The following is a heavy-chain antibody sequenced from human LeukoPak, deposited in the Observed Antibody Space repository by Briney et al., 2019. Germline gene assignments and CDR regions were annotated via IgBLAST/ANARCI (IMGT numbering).Heavy chain of an antibody. Sequence: GSGPALVNPTQTLTLTCTFSGFSLSTSGMCVSWIRQPPGKALEWLARIDWDDDKYYSTSLKTRLTISKDTSKNQVVLTMTNMDPVDTATYYCARIDYSSGWLTSDYWGQGTLVTVSS. V-gene: IGHV2-70*11. J-gene: IGHJ4*02. CDR3: ARIDYSSGWLTSDY. CDR1: GFSLSTSGMC. D-gene: IGHD6-19*01. CDR2: IDWDDDK.